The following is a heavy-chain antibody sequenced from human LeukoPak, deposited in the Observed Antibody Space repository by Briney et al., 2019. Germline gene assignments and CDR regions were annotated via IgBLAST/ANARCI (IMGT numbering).Heavy chain of an antibody. V-gene: IGHV4-39*07. CDR3: ARVLVGESLEVVAATPTFDY. CDR1: GGSISSSSYY. D-gene: IGHD2-15*01. CDR2: IYYSGST. J-gene: IGHJ4*02. Sequence: PSETLSLTCTVSGGSISSSSYYWGWIRQPPGKGLEWIGSIYYSGSTYYNPSLKSRVTISVDTSKNQFSLKLSSVTAADTAVYYCARVLVGESLEVVAATPTFDYWGQGTLVTVSS.